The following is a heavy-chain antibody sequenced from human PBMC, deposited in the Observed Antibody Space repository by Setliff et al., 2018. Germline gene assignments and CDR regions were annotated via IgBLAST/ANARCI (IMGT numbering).Heavy chain of an antibody. V-gene: IGHV4-39*07. J-gene: IGHJ5*02. CDR3: ARAAKYDSSGYYGFWFDP. CDR1: DDSFTSSRYY. D-gene: IGHD3-22*01. CDR2: ISYSGTP. Sequence: PSETLSLTCTVSDDSFTSSRYYWGWIRQAPGSGLEWIGSISYSGTPYYNASLQSRVTISADTSKNQFSLKLSSVTAADTAEYYCARAAKYDSSGYYGFWFDPWGQGTLVTVSS.